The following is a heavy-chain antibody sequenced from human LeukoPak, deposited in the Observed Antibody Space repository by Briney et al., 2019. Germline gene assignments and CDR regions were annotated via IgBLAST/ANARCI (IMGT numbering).Heavy chain of an antibody. J-gene: IGHJ4*02. CDR2: INPNSGGT. D-gene: IGHD6-13*01. CDR1: GYTFTGYY. CDR3: ARDSKGRSIAAAGDY. V-gene: IGHV1-2*06. Sequence: ASVKVSCKASGYTFTGYYMHWVRQAPGQGLEWMGRINPNSGGTNYAQQFQGRVTMTRDTSISTAYMELSSLRSDDTAVYYCARDSKGRSIAAAGDYWGQGTLVTVSS.